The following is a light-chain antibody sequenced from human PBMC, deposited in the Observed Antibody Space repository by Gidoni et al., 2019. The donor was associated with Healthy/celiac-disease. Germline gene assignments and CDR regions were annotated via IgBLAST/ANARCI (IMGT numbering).Light chain of an antibody. V-gene: IGKV1-9*01. Sequence: DIQLTQSPSFLSASVGDRVTITCWASQGISSDLAWYQQKPGKAPKLLTYAASTLQSGVPSRFSGSGSGTEFTLTISSLQPEDFATYYCQQLNSYPPTFGQGTKVEIK. CDR2: AAS. CDR3: QQLNSYPPT. J-gene: IGKJ1*01. CDR1: QGISSD.